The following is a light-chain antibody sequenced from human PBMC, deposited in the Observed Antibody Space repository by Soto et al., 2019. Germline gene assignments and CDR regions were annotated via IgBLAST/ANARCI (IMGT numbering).Light chain of an antibody. J-gene: IGLJ2*01. Sequence: QSALTQPASVSGSPGQSITISCTGTSSDAGSYNLVSWYQQYPGKAPKVMIYEVSKRPSGVSNRFSGSKSGNTASLTISGLQAEDEADYYCCSYAGSSILGVFGGGTKLTVL. CDR3: CSYAGSSILGV. CDR1: SSDAGSYNL. CDR2: EVS. V-gene: IGLV2-23*02.